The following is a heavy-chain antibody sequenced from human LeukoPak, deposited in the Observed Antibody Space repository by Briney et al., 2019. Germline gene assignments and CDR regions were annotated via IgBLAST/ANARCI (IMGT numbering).Heavy chain of an antibody. CDR3: AKDPTTATTSEDYFDY. Sequence: GGSLSLSCAASGFTFSSYAMSWVRQAPGKGLEWVSAISGSGGSTYYADSVKGRFTISRDNSKNTLYLQMNSLRAEDTAVYYCAKDPTTATTSEDYFDYWGQGTLVTVSS. D-gene: IGHD4-17*01. CDR2: ISGSGGST. V-gene: IGHV3-23*01. CDR1: GFTFSSYA. J-gene: IGHJ4*02.